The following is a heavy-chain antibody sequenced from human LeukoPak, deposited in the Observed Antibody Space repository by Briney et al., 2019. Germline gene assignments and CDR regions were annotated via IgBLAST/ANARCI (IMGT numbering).Heavy chain of an antibody. CDR3: ARCPYIAAAGMAIDY. CDR2: INPNSGGT. V-gene: IGHV1-2*02. D-gene: IGHD6-13*01. CDR1: GYTFTGYY. Sequence: ASVKVSCKASGYTFTGYYMHWVRQAPGQGLEWMGWINPNSGGTNYAQKFQGRVTMTRDTSISTAHMELSRLRSDDTAVYYCARCPYIAAAGMAIDYWGQGTLVTVSA. J-gene: IGHJ4*02.